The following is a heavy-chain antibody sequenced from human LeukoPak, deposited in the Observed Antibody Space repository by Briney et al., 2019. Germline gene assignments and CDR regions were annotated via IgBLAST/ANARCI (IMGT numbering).Heavy chain of an antibody. CDR2: IYTSGTT. CDR1: GGSLTTFF. CDR3: AREGTTRPLDY. D-gene: IGHD6-6*01. J-gene: IGHJ4*02. V-gene: IGHV4-4*07. Sequence: SETLSLTCPVSGGSLTTFFWSWIRQPAGKGLEWIGRIYTSGTTNYNPSLKSRVTMSVDTSKNQFSLNLTSVTAADTAVYYCAREGTTRPLDYWGQGTLVTVSS.